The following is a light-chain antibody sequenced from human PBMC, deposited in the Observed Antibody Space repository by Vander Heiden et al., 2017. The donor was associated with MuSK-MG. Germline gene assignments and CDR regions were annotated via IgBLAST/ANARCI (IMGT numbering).Light chain of an antibody. Sequence: SALTQPASVPGSPGQSITVSCTGTSSDVGGYKYVSWYQQHPGKAPKLMIYEVSNRPSGVANRFSGSKSGNTASLTISGLQAEDEADYYCSSYTSSSTGVFGTGTKVTVL. V-gene: IGLV2-14*01. J-gene: IGLJ1*01. CDR2: EVS. CDR1: SSDVGGYKY. CDR3: SSYTSSSTGV.